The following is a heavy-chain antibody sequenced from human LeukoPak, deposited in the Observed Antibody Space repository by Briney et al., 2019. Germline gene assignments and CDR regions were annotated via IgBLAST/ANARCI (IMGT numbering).Heavy chain of an antibody. D-gene: IGHD1-26*01. V-gene: IGHV3-74*01. CDR1: GFTFSSYW. CDR3: AKDLGRYRNNFFDY. CDR2: INRDGTST. J-gene: IGHJ4*02. Sequence: PGGSLRLSCAASGFTFSSYWMHWVRQAPGKGLVWVSRINRDGTSTSYADSVEGRFTISRENAKNTLYLQMNSLRADDTAVYYCAKDLGRYRNNFFDYWGQGNLVTVSS.